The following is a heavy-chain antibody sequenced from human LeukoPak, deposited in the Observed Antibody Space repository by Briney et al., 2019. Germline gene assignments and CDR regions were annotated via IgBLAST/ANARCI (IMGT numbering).Heavy chain of an antibody. CDR1: GLTFSSYA. J-gene: IGHJ4*02. CDR2: ISGSGGST. CDR3: AKTPPSGSSSWYESAY. V-gene: IGHV3-23*01. D-gene: IGHD6-13*01. Sequence: GGSLRLSCAASGLTFSSYAMSWVRQAPGKGLEWVSAISGSGGSTYYADSVKGRFTISRDNSKNTLYLQMNSLRAEDTAVYYCAKTPPSGSSSWYESAYWGQGTLVTVSS.